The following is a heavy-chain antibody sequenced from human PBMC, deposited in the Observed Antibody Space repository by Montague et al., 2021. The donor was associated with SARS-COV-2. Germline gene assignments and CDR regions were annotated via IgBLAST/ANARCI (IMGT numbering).Heavy chain of an antibody. V-gene: IGHV4-4*09. CDR2: IYTTGST. J-gene: IGHJ4*01. CDR3: EGAVIYGGYAFAYFDF. Sequence: IYTTGSTNYNPSLKSRVTISGDTSRNQFSLRLTSVTAADTAMSYCEGAVIYGGYAFAYFDFWGHGVLVTVSS. D-gene: IGHD5-12*01.